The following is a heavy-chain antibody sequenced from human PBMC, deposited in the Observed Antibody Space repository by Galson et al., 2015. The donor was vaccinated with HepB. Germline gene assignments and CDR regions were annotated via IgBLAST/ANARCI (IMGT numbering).Heavy chain of an antibody. CDR3: ARGSGGYNYGKKTCAFDM. Sequence: SLRLSCAASGFTFSSYAMHWVRQAPGKGLGWVAVISYDGSDKYYADSVKGRFTISRDSSKNTLYLQMNSLRADDTAVYYCARGSGGYNYGKKTCAFDMWGQGTLVTVSS. V-gene: IGHV3-30*04. CDR2: ISYDGSDK. D-gene: IGHD5-18*01. CDR1: GFTFSSYA. J-gene: IGHJ3*02.